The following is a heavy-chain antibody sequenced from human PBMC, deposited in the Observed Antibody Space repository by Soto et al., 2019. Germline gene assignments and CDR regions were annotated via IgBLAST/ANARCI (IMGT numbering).Heavy chain of an antibody. V-gene: IGHV4-59*01. CDR1: GDSISAYS. CDR3: AREGNPGRGLHPFDF. D-gene: IGHD3-10*01. CDR2: IHYNGNT. J-gene: IGHJ4*02. Sequence: PSETLSLTCTVSGDSISAYSRSWVRQPPGKGLEWIGNIHYNGNTKYSPSLKSRVTMSVDTSKNHFSLRLISVTAADTAIYFCAREGNPGRGLHPFDFGGGGTRVTAPS.